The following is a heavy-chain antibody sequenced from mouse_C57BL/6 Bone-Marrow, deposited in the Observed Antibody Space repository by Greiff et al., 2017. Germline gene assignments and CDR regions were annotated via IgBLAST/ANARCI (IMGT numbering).Heavy chain of an antibody. D-gene: IGHD2-5*01. CDR2: IDPSSGGT. V-gene: IGHV1-72*01. CDR3: GRGRDSNYHDWYFDG. Sequence: QVQLQQSGAELVKPGASVKLSCKASGYTFTSYWMPWVKQRPGRGLEWIGRIDPSSGGTKYHEKFKSKATLTVDKPSSKAYMQLSSLTSEDAAVYYCGRGRDSNYHDWYFDGWGTGTTVTVSS. CDR1: GYTFTSYW. J-gene: IGHJ1*03.